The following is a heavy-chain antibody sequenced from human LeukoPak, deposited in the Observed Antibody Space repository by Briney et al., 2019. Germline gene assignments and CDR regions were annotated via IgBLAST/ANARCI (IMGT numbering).Heavy chain of an antibody. Sequence: GGSLRLSCAASGFTFSSYAMSWVRQAPGKGLEWVSAISGSGGSTYYADSVKSRFTISRDNSKNTLYLQMNSLRAEDTAVYYCAKGSTKAYCSGGSCYRSIYYYMDVWGKGTTVTVSS. CDR2: ISGSGGST. CDR3: AKGSTKAYCSGGSCYRSIYYYMDV. CDR1: GFTFSSYA. V-gene: IGHV3-23*01. D-gene: IGHD2-15*01. J-gene: IGHJ6*03.